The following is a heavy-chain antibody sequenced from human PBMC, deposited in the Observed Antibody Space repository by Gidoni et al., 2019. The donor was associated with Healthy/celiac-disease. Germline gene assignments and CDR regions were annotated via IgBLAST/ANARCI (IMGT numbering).Heavy chain of an antibody. D-gene: IGHD6-19*01. Sequence: TCAVYGGSFSGYYWSWIRQPPGKGLEWIGEINHSGSTNYNPFLKSRVTISVDTSKNQFSLKLSSVTAADTAVYYCARLSQWLVLDYWGQGTLVTVSS. CDR1: GGSFSGYY. V-gene: IGHV4-34*01. CDR3: ARLSQWLVLDY. J-gene: IGHJ4*02. CDR2: INHSGST.